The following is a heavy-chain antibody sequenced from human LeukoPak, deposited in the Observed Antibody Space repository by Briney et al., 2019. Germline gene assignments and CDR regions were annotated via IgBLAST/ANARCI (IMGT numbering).Heavy chain of an antibody. J-gene: IGHJ4*02. V-gene: IGHV3-48*01. CDR2: ISGSGGAT. CDR1: GFTFITYN. CDR3: ARTYGRGSLDY. D-gene: IGHD4-17*01. Sequence: PGGSLRLSCAASGFTFITYNMNWVRQAPGKGLEWVSYISGSGGATVYADSVKGRFTISRDNAKNSVYLQMNSLRAEDTAVYYCARTYGRGSLDYWGQGTLVTVSS.